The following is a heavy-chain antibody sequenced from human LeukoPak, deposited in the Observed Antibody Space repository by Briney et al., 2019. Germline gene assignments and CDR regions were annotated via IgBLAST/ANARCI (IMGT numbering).Heavy chain of an antibody. D-gene: IGHD5-24*01. CDR2: FYVGGAT. V-gene: IGHV3-53*01. J-gene: IGHJ4*02. Sequence: GGSLRLSCAVSGFSVTNNYMSWVRQAPGKGLEWVSVFYVGGATHYADSVKGRFTISRDNSENTLYLQMKSLRAEDTAVYYCAGGDGYNFFDYWGQGTLVTVSS. CDR3: AGGDGYNFFDY. CDR1: GFSVTNNY.